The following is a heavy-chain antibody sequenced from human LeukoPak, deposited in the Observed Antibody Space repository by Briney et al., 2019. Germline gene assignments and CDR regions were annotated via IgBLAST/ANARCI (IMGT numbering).Heavy chain of an antibody. CDR3: AKTYLWYYFDY. V-gene: IGHV3-23*01. Sequence: PGGSLRLSCAASGFTFSSYGMSWVRQAPGKGLEWVSTISASGGSTYYTDSVKGRFTISRDNSKNTLYLQMNSLRAEDTAVYYCAKTYLWYYFDYWGQGILVTVSS. J-gene: IGHJ4*02. CDR2: ISASGGST. D-gene: IGHD2-21*01. CDR1: GFTFSSYG.